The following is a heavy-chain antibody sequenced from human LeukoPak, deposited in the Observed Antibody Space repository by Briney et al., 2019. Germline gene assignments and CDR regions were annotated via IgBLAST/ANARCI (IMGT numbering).Heavy chain of an antibody. CDR2: ISYSGNT. J-gene: IGHJ5*02. V-gene: IGHV4-39*01. Sequence: SETLSLTCTVSGDSISSTYYYWGWIRQPPGKGLEWIGSISYSGNTYHNPSLKTRVTISVDTSKNQFSLNLTSVTAADTAVYYCVRHSLLRITMRDWFDPWGQGTLVTVSS. D-gene: IGHD3-22*01. CDR3: VRHSLLRITMRDWFDP. CDR1: GDSISSTYYY.